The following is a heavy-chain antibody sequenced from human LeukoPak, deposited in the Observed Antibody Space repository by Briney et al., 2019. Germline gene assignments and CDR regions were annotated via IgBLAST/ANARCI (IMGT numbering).Heavy chain of an antibody. V-gene: IGHV4-61*02. Sequence: SQTLSLTCTVSGGSISSGSYYWSWIRQPAGKGLEWIGRIYTSGSTNYNPSLKSRVTISVDTSKNQFSLNLISVTAADTAVYYCARQTGSYYYYMDVWGKGTTVTISS. CDR2: IYTSGST. CDR3: ARQTGSYYYYMDV. CDR1: GGSISSGSYY. J-gene: IGHJ6*03.